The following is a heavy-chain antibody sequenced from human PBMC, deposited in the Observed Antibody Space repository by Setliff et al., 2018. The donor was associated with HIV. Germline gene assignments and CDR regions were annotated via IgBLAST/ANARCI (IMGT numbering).Heavy chain of an antibody. Sequence: PSETLSLTCTVSGGSISSSSYYWGWIRQAPGKGLEWISYISSSGGIIYYADSVKGRFTISRDNAKNSLYLQMNSLRVEDTAVYYCARVSRDIVVVIAAGYFDFWGPGTLVTVSS. V-gene: IGHV3-11*04. CDR1: GGSISSSSYY. CDR3: ARVSRDIVVVIAAGYFDF. D-gene: IGHD2-15*01. J-gene: IGHJ4*02. CDR2: ISSSGGII.